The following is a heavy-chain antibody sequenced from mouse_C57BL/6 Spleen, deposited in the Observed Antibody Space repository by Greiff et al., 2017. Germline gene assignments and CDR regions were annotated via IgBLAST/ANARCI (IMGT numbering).Heavy chain of an antibody. D-gene: IGHD2-2*01. J-gene: IGHJ3*01. V-gene: IGHV2-2*01. CDR1: GFSLTSYG. CDR3: AIPPVYYGYDGFAY. CDR2: IWSGGST. Sequence: VHLVESGPGLVKPSQSLSITCTVSGFSLTSYGVHWVRQSPGKGLEWLGVIWSGGSTDYNAAFISRLSISKDNSKSQDFFKMNSLQADDTAIYYCAIPPVYYGYDGFAYWGQGTLVTVSA.